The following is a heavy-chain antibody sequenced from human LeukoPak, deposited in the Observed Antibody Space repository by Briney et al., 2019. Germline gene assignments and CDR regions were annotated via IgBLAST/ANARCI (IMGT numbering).Heavy chain of an antibody. Sequence: GGSPRLSCAASGFTFSSYSMNWVRQAPGKGLEWVSSISSSSSYIYYADSVKGRFTISRDNAKNSLYLQMNSLRAEDTAVYYCARDLGTGTMDVWGKGTTVTVSS. CDR3: ARDLGTGTMDV. CDR1: GFTFSSYS. D-gene: IGHD1-1*01. J-gene: IGHJ6*03. CDR2: ISSSSSYI. V-gene: IGHV3-21*01.